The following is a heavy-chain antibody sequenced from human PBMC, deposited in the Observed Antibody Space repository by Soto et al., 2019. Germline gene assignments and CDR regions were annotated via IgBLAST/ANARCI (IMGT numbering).Heavy chain of an antibody. V-gene: IGHV4-59*12. CDR1: GGSISSYY. J-gene: IGHJ5*02. D-gene: IGHD2-15*01. CDR2: IYYSGST. CDR3: ARDLGCRGGSCYAATKGWFDP. Sequence: SETLSLTCTVSGGSISSYYWSWIRQPPGKGLEWIGYIYYSGSTNYNPSLKSRVTISVDTSKNQFSLKLSSVTAADTAVYYCARDLGCRGGSCYAATKGWFDPWGEGTLVTVSS.